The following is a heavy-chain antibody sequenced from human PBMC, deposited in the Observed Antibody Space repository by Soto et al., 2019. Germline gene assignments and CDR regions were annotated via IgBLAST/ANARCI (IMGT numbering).Heavy chain of an antibody. CDR1: GGSISSGGYS. CDR3: ARVRSSSPGALDY. V-gene: IGHV4-30-2*01. J-gene: IGHJ4*02. Sequence: SETLSRTCAASGGSISSGGYSWSWIRHPPGKGLEWLGYIYHTGSTYYNPSLKSRVTISVDRSKNQFSLKLSSVTAADTAVYYCARVRSSSPGALDYWDQGSLGAVYS. D-gene: IGHD6-6*01. CDR2: IYHTGST.